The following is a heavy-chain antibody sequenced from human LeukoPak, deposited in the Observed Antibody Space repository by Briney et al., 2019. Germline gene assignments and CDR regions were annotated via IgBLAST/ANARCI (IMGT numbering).Heavy chain of an antibody. CDR2: IKQDGSGK. CDR3: ARNIANGDYCFDY. Sequence: GGFLRLSCAASGFTFSSYWMSWVRQAPGKGLEWVANIKQDGSGKYYVDSVKGRFTISRDNAKNSLYLQMNSLRAEDTALYYCARNIANGDYCFDYWGQGTLVTVSS. D-gene: IGHD2-21*01. V-gene: IGHV3-7*01. J-gene: IGHJ4*02. CDR1: GFTFSSYW.